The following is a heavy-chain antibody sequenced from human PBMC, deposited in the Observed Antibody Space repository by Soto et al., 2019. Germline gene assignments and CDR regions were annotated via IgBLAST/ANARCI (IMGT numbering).Heavy chain of an antibody. CDR3: AKAARVTTVYNFDF. D-gene: IGHD4-4*01. CDR1: GFTFSSFA. V-gene: IGHV3-23*01. Sequence: LRLSCAASGFTFSSFAMNWVRQAPGKGLEWVSLISDSGGNTFHADSVKGRFTISRDNSKNTLYLQMDSLRVEDTAVYYCAKAARVTTVYNFDFWGQGTLVTVSS. CDR2: ISDSGGNT. J-gene: IGHJ4*02.